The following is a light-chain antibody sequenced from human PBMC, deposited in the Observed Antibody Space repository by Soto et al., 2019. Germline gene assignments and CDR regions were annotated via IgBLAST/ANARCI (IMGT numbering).Light chain of an antibody. CDR3: NSYAGSNSFV. CDR2: EVN. CDR1: SGDVGGYNY. Sequence: QSVLTQHPSASGSPGQSVTISCTGTSGDVGGYNYVSWYQQHPGKAPILVIFEVNKRPSGVPDRFSGSKSGNTASLTVSGLQTEDEADYYCNSYAGSNSFVFGTGTKVTVL. J-gene: IGLJ1*01. V-gene: IGLV2-8*01.